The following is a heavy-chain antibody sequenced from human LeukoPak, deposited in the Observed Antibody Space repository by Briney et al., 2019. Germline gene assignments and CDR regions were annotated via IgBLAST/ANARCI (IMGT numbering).Heavy chain of an antibody. Sequence: SVKVSCKASGGTFSSYAISWVRQAPGQGLEWMGGIIPIFGTANYAQKFQGRVTITADKSTSTAYMELSSLRSEDTAVYYCARSSIIAAAGPYYFDYWGQGSLVTVSS. V-gene: IGHV1-69*06. CDR2: IIPIFGTA. CDR1: GGTFSSYA. CDR3: ARSSIIAAAGPYYFDY. D-gene: IGHD6-13*01. J-gene: IGHJ4*02.